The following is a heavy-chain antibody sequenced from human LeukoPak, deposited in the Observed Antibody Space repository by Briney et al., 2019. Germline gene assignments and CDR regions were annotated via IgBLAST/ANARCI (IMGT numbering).Heavy chain of an antibody. V-gene: IGHV4-34*01. CDR1: GGSFSGYY. D-gene: IGHD3-22*01. CDR3: ARMLYYYDSSGYYYRGLWFDP. J-gene: IGHJ5*02. CDR2: INHSGST. Sequence: TSETLSLTCAVYGGSFSGYYWSWIRQPPGKGLEWIGEINHSGSTNYNPSLKSRVTISVDTSKNQFSLKLSSVTAADTAVYYCARMLYYYDSSGYYYRGLWFDPWGQGTLVTVSS.